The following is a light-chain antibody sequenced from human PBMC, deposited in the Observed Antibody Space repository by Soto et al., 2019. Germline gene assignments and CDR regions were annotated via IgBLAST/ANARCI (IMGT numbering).Light chain of an antibody. CDR3: QQYSTYPLT. J-gene: IGKJ4*01. CDR1: QDIGNF. V-gene: IGKV1-27*01. CDR2: AAS. Sequence: DIQMTQSPSSLSAFVGDRVTITCRASQDIGNFLAWYQQKPGKDPKLLIYAASTLQSGVPSRFSGSGSGTEITLTISSLQPDDFATYYCQQYSTYPLTFGGGTKVDI.